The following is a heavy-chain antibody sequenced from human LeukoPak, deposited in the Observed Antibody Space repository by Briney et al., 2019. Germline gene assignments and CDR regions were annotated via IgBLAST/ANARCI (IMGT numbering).Heavy chain of an antibody. D-gene: IGHD5-18*01. CDR1: GYTFTGYY. CDR3: ARSASAIELGAPWFDP. CDR2: INPNSGGT. Sequence: ASVKVSCKASGYTFTGYYMHWVRQAPGQGLEWMGWINPNSGGTNYAQKFQGRVTMTRDTSISTAYMELSRLRSDDTAVYYCARSASAIELGAPWFDPWGQGTLVTVSS. J-gene: IGHJ5*02. V-gene: IGHV1-2*02.